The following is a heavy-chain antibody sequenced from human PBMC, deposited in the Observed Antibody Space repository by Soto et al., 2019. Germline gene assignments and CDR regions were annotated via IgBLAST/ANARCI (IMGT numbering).Heavy chain of an antibody. CDR2: ISSSSSYI. D-gene: IGHD2-2*01. J-gene: IGHJ4*02. CDR3: ARAYCSSTSCYYFDY. Sequence: GGSLRLSCAASGFTFSSYSMNWVRQAPGKGLEWVSSISSSSSYIYYADSVKGRFTISRDNAKNSLYLQMNSLRAEDTAVYYCARAYCSSTSCYYFDYWGQGTLVPSPQ. V-gene: IGHV3-21*01. CDR1: GFTFSSYS.